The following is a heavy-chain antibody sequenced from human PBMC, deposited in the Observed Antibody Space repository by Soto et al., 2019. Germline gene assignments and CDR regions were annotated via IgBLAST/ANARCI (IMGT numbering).Heavy chain of an antibody. CDR2: IWYDGSNK. D-gene: IGHD1-26*01. V-gene: IGHV3-33*01. J-gene: IGHJ5*02. CDR1: GFTFSSYG. CDR3: ARGKWELPSNWFDP. Sequence: QVQLVESGGGVVQPGRSLRLSCAASGFTFSSYGMHWVRQAPGKGLEWVAVIWYDGSNKYYADSVKGRFTISRDNSKNTLYLQINSLRAEDTAVYYCARGKWELPSNWFDPWGQGTLVTVSS.